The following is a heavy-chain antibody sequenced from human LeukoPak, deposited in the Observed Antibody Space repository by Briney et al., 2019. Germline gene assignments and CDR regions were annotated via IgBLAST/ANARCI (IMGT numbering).Heavy chain of an antibody. CDR3: ARDRGGGYDFDY. D-gene: IGHD5-12*01. V-gene: IGHV3-48*02. Sequence: GGSLRLSCAASGFTFSTYSMNWVRQAPGKGLEWVSCISSGSSTIYYADSVKGRFTIPRDNAKNSLYLQMNSLRDEDTAVYSCARDRGGGYDFDYWGQGTLVTVSS. CDR1: GFTFSTYS. CDR2: ISSGSSTI. J-gene: IGHJ4*02.